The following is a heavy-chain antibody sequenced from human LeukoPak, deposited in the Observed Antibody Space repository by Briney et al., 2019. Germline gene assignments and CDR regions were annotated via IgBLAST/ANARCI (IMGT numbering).Heavy chain of an antibody. CDR3: ARRDYYDSSGYYYFGY. J-gene: IGHJ4*02. D-gene: IGHD3-22*01. CDR2: ISPNNGGT. CDR1: EDTFSGYY. V-gene: IGHV1-2*02. Sequence: ASVKVSCKASEDTFSGYYVHWVRLAPGQGLEWMGWISPNNGGTNYAQKFQGRVTMSRDTSISTVYMDLSSLRSDDAAVYYCARRDYYDSSGYYYFGYWGQGTLVTVSS.